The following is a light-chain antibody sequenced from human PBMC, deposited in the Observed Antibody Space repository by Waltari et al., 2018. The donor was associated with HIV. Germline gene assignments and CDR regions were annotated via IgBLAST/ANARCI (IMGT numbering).Light chain of an antibody. V-gene: IGKV1-39*01. J-gene: IGKJ2*01. CDR3: QHTYITPHT. CDR1: QNIDTY. Sequence: DIQMTQSPSSLSASVGDRVTITCRASQNIDTYLNWYQQHPWKPPKLLIYSASTLRSGVQSRFSGGGSGTDFSLIITNIQPEDSATYYCQHTYITPHTFGRGTKLEIK. CDR2: SAS.